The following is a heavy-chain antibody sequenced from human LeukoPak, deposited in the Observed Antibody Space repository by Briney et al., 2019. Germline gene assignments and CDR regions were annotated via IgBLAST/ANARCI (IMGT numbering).Heavy chain of an antibody. CDR1: RYTFTGYF. J-gene: IGHJ5*02. CDR3: ARSMVVRGVMGDYFDP. Sequence: AVNVSCKASRYTFTGYFIHWLRQAPGPGREGVEWINPKSSWSNYQKKLQDRLTMNRDTYITTAYMEMSRLRSDDTAVYYCARSMVVRGVMGDYFDPWGEGTLVTVSS. V-gene: IGHV1-2*02. CDR2: INPKSSWS. D-gene: IGHD3-10*01.